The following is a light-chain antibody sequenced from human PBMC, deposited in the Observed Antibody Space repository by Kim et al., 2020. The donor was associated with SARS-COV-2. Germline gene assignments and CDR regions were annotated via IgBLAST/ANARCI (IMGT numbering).Light chain of an antibody. CDR2: DAS. CDR3: HHRSNWPGT. Sequence: LSPGERATLSCRASQSVASFFAWYQQIPGQAPRLLIYDASNRATDIPARFSGSGSGTDFTLTISSLEPEDFAVYYCHHRSNWPGTFGQGTRLEIK. CDR1: QSVASF. J-gene: IGKJ5*01. V-gene: IGKV3-11*01.